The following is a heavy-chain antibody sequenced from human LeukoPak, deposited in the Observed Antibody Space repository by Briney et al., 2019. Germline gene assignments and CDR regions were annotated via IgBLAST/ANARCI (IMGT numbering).Heavy chain of an antibody. J-gene: IGHJ6*03. CDR3: ARGPPRGKYYYMDV. Sequence: GGSLRLSCAASGFTFSSYGMHWVRQAPGKGLEWVTVISYDGSNKYYAGSVKGRFTISRDNAKNSLYLQMNSLTAGDTAVYYCARGPPRGKYYYMDVWGKGTTVTVSS. CDR2: ISYDGSNK. D-gene: IGHD1-1*01. CDR1: GFTFSSYG. V-gene: IGHV3-30*03.